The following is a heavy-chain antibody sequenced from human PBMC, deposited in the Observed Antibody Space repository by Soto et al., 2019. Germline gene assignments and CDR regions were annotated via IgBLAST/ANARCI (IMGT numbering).Heavy chain of an antibody. CDR2: INSDGRST. J-gene: IGHJ4*02. D-gene: IGHD3-10*01. Sequence: EVQLVESGGGLVQPGGSLRLSCAASGFTFSSYWMHWVRQAPGKGLVWVSHINSDGRSTSYADSVKGRFTISRDNAKNTLYLQMNSLRSEDTAVYYCASYYGSGIYHPKYWGQGTLVTVAS. V-gene: IGHV3-74*01. CDR1: GFTFSSYW. CDR3: ASYYGSGIYHPKY.